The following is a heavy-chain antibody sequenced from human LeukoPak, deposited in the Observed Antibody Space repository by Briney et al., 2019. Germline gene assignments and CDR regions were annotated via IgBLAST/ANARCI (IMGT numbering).Heavy chain of an antibody. D-gene: IGHD2-21*02. J-gene: IGHJ4*02. CDR3: ARSDYLVTASVYFDY. CDR1: GYSISSGYY. V-gene: IGHV4-61*01. CDR2: IYYSGST. Sequence: SETLSLTCTVSGYSISSGYYWGWIRQPPGKGLEWIGYIYYSGSTNYNPSLKSRVTISVDTSKNQFSLKLSSVTAADTAVYYCARSDYLVTASVYFDYWGQGTLVTVSS.